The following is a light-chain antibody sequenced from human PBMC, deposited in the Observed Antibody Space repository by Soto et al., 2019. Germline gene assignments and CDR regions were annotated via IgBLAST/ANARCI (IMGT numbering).Light chain of an antibody. CDR1: SSDVGGYNY. Sequence: QSVLTQPASVSGSPGQSITISCTGTSSDVGGYNYVSWYQQHPGKAPKLMIYDVRNRPSGVSNRFSGSKSVNTASLTISGLQADDVSDYYCSSYTTFSTYVFGTGTNFTVL. CDR2: DVR. CDR3: SSYTTFSTYV. J-gene: IGLJ1*01. V-gene: IGLV2-14*01.